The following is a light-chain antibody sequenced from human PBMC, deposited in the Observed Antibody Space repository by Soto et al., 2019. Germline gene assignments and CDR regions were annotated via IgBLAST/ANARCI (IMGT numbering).Light chain of an antibody. CDR3: QSCDSSLSVI. J-gene: IGLJ1*01. V-gene: IGLV1-40*01. CDR2: GNS. Sequence: TQPPSVSGAPGQRVTIFCTGSSSNIGEGYDVHWYQQLPGTAPKLLIYGNSNRPSGVPDRFSGSKSGTSASLAITGLQAEDEADYYCQSCDSSLSVIFGTGTKVTVL. CDR1: SSNIGEGYD.